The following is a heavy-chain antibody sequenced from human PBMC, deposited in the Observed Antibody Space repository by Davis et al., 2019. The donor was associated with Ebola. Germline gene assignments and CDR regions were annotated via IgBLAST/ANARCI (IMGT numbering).Heavy chain of an antibody. CDR2: ISYDGSNK. CDR3: ARHGYCSSTSCYPKRNYFDY. Sequence: GESLKISCAASGFTFSSYAMHWVRQAPGKGLEWVAVISYDGSNKYYADSVKGRFTIARDNSKNTLYLQMNSLRDEDTAVYYCARHGYCSSTSCYPKRNYFDYWGQGTLVTVSS. D-gene: IGHD2-2*01. CDR1: GFTFSSYA. J-gene: IGHJ4*02. V-gene: IGHV3-30-3*02.